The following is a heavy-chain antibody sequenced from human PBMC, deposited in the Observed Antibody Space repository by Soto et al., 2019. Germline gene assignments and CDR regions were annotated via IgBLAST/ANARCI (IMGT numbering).Heavy chain of an antibody. V-gene: IGHV2-5*02. CDR2: IYWDDDK. CDR3: AHMLVIPDYYYYGMDV. Sequence: QITLKESGPTLVKPTQTLTLTCTFSGFSLSTSGVGVGWIRQPPGKALEWLALIYWDDDKRYSPSLKSRLTITKDTSKIQVVLTMTNMYPVDTATYYCAHMLVIPDYYYYGMDVWGQGTTVTVS. D-gene: IGHD2-21*01. CDR1: GFSLSTSGVG. J-gene: IGHJ6*02.